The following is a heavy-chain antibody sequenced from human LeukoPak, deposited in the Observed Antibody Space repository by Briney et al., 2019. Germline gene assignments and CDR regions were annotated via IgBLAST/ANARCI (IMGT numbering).Heavy chain of an antibody. CDR1: GFTFSSCA. CDR2: ISGSGGST. J-gene: IGHJ6*02. V-gene: IGHV3-23*01. CDR3: AKDPDYGSGSSNLDYYYGMDV. Sequence: PGGSLRLSCAASGFTFSSCAMSWVRQAPGKGLEWVSAISGSGGSTYYADSVKGRFTISRDNSKNTLYLQMNSLRAEDTAVYYCAKDPDYGSGSSNLDYYYGMDVWGQGTTVTVSS. D-gene: IGHD3-10*01.